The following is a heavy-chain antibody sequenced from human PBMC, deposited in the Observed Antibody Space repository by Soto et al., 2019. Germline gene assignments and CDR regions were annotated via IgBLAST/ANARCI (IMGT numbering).Heavy chain of an antibody. J-gene: IGHJ6*02. Sequence: GESLKISCTCSGFRFGDYALSWVRQAPGKGLEWIGLIRSRASGGTTEYATSVAYRFSISRDDSRGVAYLQMHSLQTEDTGVYFCAKVDRDSGYYRFNGLDVWGQGTTVTVSS. CDR1: GFRFGDYA. D-gene: IGHD6-25*01. CDR3: AKVDRDSGYYRFNGLDV. V-gene: IGHV3-49*04. CDR2: IRSRASGGTT.